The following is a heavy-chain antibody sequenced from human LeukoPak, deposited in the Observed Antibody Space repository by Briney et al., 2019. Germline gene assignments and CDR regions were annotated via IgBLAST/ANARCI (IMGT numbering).Heavy chain of an antibody. Sequence: ASVTVSCKASGYTFTSYDINWVRQATGPGLEWMGWSNPNSGNTGYAQKFQGRVTITRNTSITTTYMELSSLRSEDTAVYYCARRSAYGSGSYHVDYWGQETLVTVSS. V-gene: IGHV1-8*03. D-gene: IGHD3-10*01. CDR3: ARRSAYGSGSYHVDY. CDR2: SNPNSGNT. CDR1: GYTFTSYD. J-gene: IGHJ4*02.